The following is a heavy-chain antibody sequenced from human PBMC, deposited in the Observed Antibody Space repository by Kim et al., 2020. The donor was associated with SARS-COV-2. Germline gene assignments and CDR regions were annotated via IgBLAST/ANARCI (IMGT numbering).Heavy chain of an antibody. D-gene: IGHD3-10*01. V-gene: IGHV4-34*01. CDR1: GGSFSGYY. CDR2: INHSGST. Sequence: SETLSLTCAVYGGSFSGYYWSWIRQPPGKGLEWIGEINHSGSTNYNPSLQSRVTISVDTSKNQFSLKLSSVTAADTAVYYCARERGRLLWFGELLSSYG. CDR3: ARERGRLLWFGELLSSYG. J-gene: IGHJ6*01.